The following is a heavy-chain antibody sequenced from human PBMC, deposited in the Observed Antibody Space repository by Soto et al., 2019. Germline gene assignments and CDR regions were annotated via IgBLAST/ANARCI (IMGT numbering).Heavy chain of an antibody. CDR1: GFTFSTYS. D-gene: IGHD3-10*01. CDR2: ISSSSSYI. V-gene: IGHV3-21*01. CDR3: ASSPNVLLWFWEPGVFDY. J-gene: IGHJ4*02. Sequence: EVQLVESGGGLVKPGWSLRLSCAASGFTFSTYSMNWVRQAPGKGLEWVSSISSSSSYIYYADSVKGRFTISRDNAKNSLYLQMNRLTAEDTAVYYCASSPNVLLWFWEPGVFDYWAQGTLITVSS.